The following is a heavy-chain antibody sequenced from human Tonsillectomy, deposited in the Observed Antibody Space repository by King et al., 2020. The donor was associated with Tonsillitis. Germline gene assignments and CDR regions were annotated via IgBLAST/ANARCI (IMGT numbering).Heavy chain of an antibody. V-gene: IGHV4-34*01. CDR1: GGSFSGYY. J-gene: IGHJ5*02. CDR2: INQSGST. D-gene: IGHD3-3*02. CDR3: ARGPIFGVVDATHWFDP. Sequence: VQLQQWGAGLLKPSETLSLTCAVYGGSFSGYYWSWIRQPPGKGLEWIGEINQSGSTNYNPSLKSRVTISVDTSKNQFSLTLSSVTAADTAVYYCARGPIFGVVDATHWFDPWGQGTLVTVSS.